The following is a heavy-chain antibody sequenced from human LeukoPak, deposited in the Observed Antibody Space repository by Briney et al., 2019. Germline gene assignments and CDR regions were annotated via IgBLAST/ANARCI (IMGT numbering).Heavy chain of an antibody. CDR1: GYTFTAYD. V-gene: IGHV1-2*02. Sequence: ASVNVSCKTSGYTFTAYDIHWLRQAPGHGLEWMGWISPNTGGTEYAQKFQGRVTMTRDTSISTVYMEMSSLTSDDTAVYYCARVNYYVSNSLDFWGQGTLVTVSS. CDR3: ARVNYYVSNSLDF. J-gene: IGHJ4*02. CDR2: ISPNTGGT. D-gene: IGHD3-22*01.